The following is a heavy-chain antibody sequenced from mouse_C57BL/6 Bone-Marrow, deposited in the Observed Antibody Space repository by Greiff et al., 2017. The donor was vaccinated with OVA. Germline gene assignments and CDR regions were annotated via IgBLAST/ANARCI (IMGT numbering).Heavy chain of an antibody. V-gene: IGHV5-16*01. CDR1: GFTFSDYY. D-gene: IGHD1-1*01. J-gene: IGHJ2*01. Sequence: EVKVVESAGGLVQPGSSMKLSCTASGFTFSDYYMAWVRQVPEKGLEWVANINYDGSSTYYLDSLKSRFIISRDNAKNILYLQMSSLKSEDTATYYCARGDYGSSYPYFDYWGQGTTLTVSS. CDR2: INYDGSST. CDR3: ARGDYGSSYPYFDY.